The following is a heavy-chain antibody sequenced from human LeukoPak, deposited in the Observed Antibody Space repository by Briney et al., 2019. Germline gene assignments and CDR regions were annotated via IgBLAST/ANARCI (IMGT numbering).Heavy chain of an antibody. D-gene: IGHD6-13*01. J-gene: IGHJ4*02. Sequence: ASVKVSCKASGYTFTGYYMHWVRQAPGQGLEWMGWINPNSGGTNYAQKFQGRVTMTRDTSISTAYMELRSLRSDDTAVYYCARDAEYSSSWYVYWGQGTLVTVSS. V-gene: IGHV1-2*02. CDR3: ARDAEYSSSWYVY. CDR1: GYTFTGYY. CDR2: INPNSGGT.